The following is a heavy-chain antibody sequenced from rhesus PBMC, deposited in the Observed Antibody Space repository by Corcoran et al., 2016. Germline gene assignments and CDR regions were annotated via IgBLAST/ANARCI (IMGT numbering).Heavy chain of an antibody. CDR2: IYGSGSST. V-gene: IGHV4-169*02. CDR3: ASGYCSGGVCYEGLDGLDS. CDR1: GGSISSSY. J-gene: IGHJ6*01. Sequence: QLQLQESGPGLVKPSETLSVTCAVSGGSISSSYWSWIRQAPGKGLEWIGYIYGSGSSTNYNPSRKSRVTLSVDTSKNQLSLKLSSVTAADTAVYYCASGYCSGGVCYEGLDGLDSWGQGVVVTVSS. D-gene: IGHD2-8*01.